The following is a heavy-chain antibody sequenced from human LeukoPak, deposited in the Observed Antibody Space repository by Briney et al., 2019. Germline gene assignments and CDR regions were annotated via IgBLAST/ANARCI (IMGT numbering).Heavy chain of an antibody. CDR2: ISNNSGRT. Sequence: PGGSLRLSCAASGFTFSSCAMTWVRQAPGKGLEWVSGISNNSGRTRYADSVKGRFTISRDNSKNTLYLQMNSLTSEDTAVYYCAKESRRWLGGNYDYWGQGTLVTVS. J-gene: IGHJ4*02. CDR3: AKESRRWLGGNYDY. V-gene: IGHV3-23*01. CDR1: GFTFSSCA. D-gene: IGHD6-19*01.